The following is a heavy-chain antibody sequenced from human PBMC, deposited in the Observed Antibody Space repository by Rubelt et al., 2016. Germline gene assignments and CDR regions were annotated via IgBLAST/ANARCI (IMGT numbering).Heavy chain of an antibody. Sequence: SSYAMHWVRQAPGKGLEWVAVISYDGSNKYYADSVKGRFTISRDNSKNTLYLQMNSLRAEDTAVYYCARDLDYSNYLYYYYYGMDVWGQGTTVTVSS. CDR1: SSYA. V-gene: IGHV3-30*04. D-gene: IGHD4-11*01. CDR3: ARDLDYSNYLYYYYYGMDV. J-gene: IGHJ6*02. CDR2: ISYDGSNK.